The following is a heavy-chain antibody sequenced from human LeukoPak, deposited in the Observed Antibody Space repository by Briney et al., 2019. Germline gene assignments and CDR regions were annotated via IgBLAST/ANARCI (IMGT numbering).Heavy chain of an antibody. CDR3: ASSSGYYYASRPPTWAFDI. J-gene: IGHJ3*02. CDR1: GYTFTSYD. V-gene: IGHV1-8*03. Sequence: ASVKVSCKASGYTFTSYDINWVRQATEQGLEWMGWINPNSGNTGYAQKFQGRVTITRNTSISTAYMELSSLRSEDTAVYYCASSSGYYYASRPPTWAFDIWGQGTMVTVSS. CDR2: INPNSGNT. D-gene: IGHD3-22*01.